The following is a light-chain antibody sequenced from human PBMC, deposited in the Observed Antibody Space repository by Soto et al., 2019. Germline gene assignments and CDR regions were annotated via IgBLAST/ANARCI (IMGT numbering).Light chain of an antibody. V-gene: IGLV2-11*01. CDR1: SSDVGGYNY. CDR3: CSYAGSYTLL. J-gene: IGLJ2*01. Sequence: LTQPRSVSGSPGQSVTISCTGTSSDVGGYNYVSWYQHHPGKAPKLIIYDVTKRPSGVPDRFSGSKSGNTASLTISGLQTDDEADYYCCSYAGSYTLLFGGGTKVTVL. CDR2: DVT.